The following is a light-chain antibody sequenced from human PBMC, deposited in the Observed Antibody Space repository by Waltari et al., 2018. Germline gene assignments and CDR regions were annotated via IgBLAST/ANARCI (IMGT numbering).Light chain of an antibody. Sequence: DIQMTQSPSSLSASVGERVTITCRTSKSIGYYINWYQQKPGKAPQLLIYAASSLQSGVPSRFSGSGSGTHFTLTISSLQPEDFATYYCQQSYSTPNTFGQGTKLEIK. CDR1: KSIGYY. CDR3: QQSYSTPNT. CDR2: AAS. J-gene: IGKJ2*01. V-gene: IGKV1-39*01.